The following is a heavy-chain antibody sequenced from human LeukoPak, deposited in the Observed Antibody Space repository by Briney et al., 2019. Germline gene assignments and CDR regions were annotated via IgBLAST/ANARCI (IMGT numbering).Heavy chain of an antibody. Sequence: ASVKVSCKASGYTFTSYAMHWVRQAPGQRLEWMGWINAGNGNTKYSQKFQGRVTITRDTSASTAYMELSSLRSEDTAVYYCARDHGAGYYDSSGYPAYAFDIWGQGTMVTVSS. J-gene: IGHJ3*02. D-gene: IGHD3-22*01. CDR3: ARDHGAGYYDSSGYPAYAFDI. CDR1: GYTFTSYA. CDR2: INAGNGNT. V-gene: IGHV1-3*01.